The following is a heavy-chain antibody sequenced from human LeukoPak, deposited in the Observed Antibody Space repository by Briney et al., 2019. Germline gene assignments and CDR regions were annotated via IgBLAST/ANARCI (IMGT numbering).Heavy chain of an antibody. J-gene: IGHJ4*02. CDR2: IKQDGSEK. CDR3: ARDLDYGDYAESY. CDR1: GFTFSSYW. Sequence: GGSLRLSCAASGFTFSSYWMSWVRQAPGKGLEWVANIKQDGSEKYYVDSVKGRFTISRDNAKNSLYLQMNSLRAEDTAVYYCARDLDYGDYAESYWGQGTLVTVSS. D-gene: IGHD4-17*01. V-gene: IGHV3-7*01.